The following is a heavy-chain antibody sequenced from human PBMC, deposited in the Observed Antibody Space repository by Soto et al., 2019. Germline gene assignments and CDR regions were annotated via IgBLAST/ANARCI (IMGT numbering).Heavy chain of an antibody. D-gene: IGHD1-1*01. J-gene: IGHJ3*02. CDR1: GDKFNNFA. CDR2: VIPIFGTA. Sequence: GASVKVSCKTSGDKFNNFAINWIRQARGQGLEWMGGVIPIFGTANYAQKFQGRVTITADESTSTAYMELSSLRSEDTAVYYCTRDPNRDGYNFPGAFDIWGQGTMVTVSS. V-gene: IGHV1-69*13. CDR3: TRDPNRDGYNFPGAFDI.